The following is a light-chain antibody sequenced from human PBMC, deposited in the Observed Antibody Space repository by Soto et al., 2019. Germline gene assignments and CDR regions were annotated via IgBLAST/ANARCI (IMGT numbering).Light chain of an antibody. V-gene: IGLV2-14*01. J-gene: IGLJ1*01. CDR1: SSDVGGYNY. Sequence: QSVLTQPASVSGSPGQSITISCTGTSSDVGGYNYVSWYQQHPGKAPKLMIYEVSNRPSGVSNRFSGSKSGNTASLTISGLQAEDEADYYCSSYTTTNTYVFGNGTRSPS. CDR3: SSYTTTNTYV. CDR2: EVS.